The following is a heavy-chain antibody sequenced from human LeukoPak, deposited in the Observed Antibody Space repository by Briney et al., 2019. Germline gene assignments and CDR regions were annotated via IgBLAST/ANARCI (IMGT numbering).Heavy chain of an antibody. J-gene: IGHJ3*02. CDR3: VRSPAELELRSDAFDI. CDR2: ISSSGTYI. CDR1: GFSFSKHG. D-gene: IGHD1-7*01. V-gene: IGHV3-21*01. Sequence: PGGSLRLSCEGSGFSFSKHGLNWVRQAPGKGLEWVSSISSSGTYIYYADALKGRFTISRDNAKNILSLHMNSLRAEDTAVYYCVRSPAELELRSDAFDILGQGTIVTGSS.